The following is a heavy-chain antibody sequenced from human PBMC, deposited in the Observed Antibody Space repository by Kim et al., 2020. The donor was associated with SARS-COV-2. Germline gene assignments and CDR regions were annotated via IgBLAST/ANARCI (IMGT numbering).Heavy chain of an antibody. CDR1: GGSISSGSYY. CDR3: ARAQQLVPELDV. D-gene: IGHD6-13*01. Sequence: SETLSLTCTVSGGSISSGSYYWSWIRQPAGKGLEWIGRIYTSGSTNYNPSLKSRVTISVDTSKNQFSLKLSSVTAADTAVYYCARAQQLVPELDVWGQGTTVTVSS. V-gene: IGHV4-61*02. J-gene: IGHJ6*02. CDR2: IYTSGST.